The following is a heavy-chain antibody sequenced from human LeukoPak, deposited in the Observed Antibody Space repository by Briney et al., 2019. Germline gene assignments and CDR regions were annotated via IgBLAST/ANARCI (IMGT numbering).Heavy chain of an antibody. D-gene: IGHD2-2*01. J-gene: IGHJ6*03. CDR2: INSDGSST. V-gene: IGHV3-74*01. CDR1: GFTFSSYW. Sequence: PGGSLRLSCAASGFTFSSYWMHWVRQAPGKGLVWVSRINSDGSSTSYADSVKGRFTISRDNSKNTVDLQMNSLRAEDTAVYYCVKDGWQGVVVPPANPSFYYFYYMDVWGKGTTVTISS. CDR3: VKDGWQGVVVPPANPSFYYFYYMDV.